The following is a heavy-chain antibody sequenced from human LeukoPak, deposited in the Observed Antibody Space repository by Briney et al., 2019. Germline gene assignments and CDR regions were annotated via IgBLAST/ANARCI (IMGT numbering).Heavy chain of an antibody. J-gene: IGHJ4*02. CDR1: GFTFSSYG. CDR3: AKGPRPDILTGYYRGPLHY. D-gene: IGHD3-9*01. CDR2: IRYDGSNK. V-gene: IGHV3-30*02. Sequence: GGSLRLSCAASGFTFSSYGMHWVRQAPGKGLEWVAFIRYDGSNKYYADSVKGRFTISRDNSKSTLYLQMNSLRAEDTAVYYCAKGPRPDILTGYYRGPLHYWGQGTLVTVSS.